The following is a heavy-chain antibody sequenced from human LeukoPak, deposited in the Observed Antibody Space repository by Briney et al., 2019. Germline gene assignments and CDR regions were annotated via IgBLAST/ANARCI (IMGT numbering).Heavy chain of an antibody. CDR2: ISSNGGST. Sequence: PGGSLRLSCAASGFTFSSYAMHWVRQAPGKGLEYVSAISSNGGSTYYANSVKGRFTISRDNSKNTLYLQMNSLRAEDTAVYYCARINGEIPTLDYWGQGTLVTVSS. J-gene: IGHJ4*02. D-gene: IGHD5-24*01. CDR1: GFTFSSYA. V-gene: IGHV3-64*01. CDR3: ARINGEIPTLDY.